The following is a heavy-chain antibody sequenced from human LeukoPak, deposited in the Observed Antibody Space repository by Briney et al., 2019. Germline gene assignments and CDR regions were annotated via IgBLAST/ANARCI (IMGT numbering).Heavy chain of an antibody. CDR1: GXTFSDHS. Sequence: PGGSLRLSWVASGXTFSDHSVDWVRQAPGKGLESVLVISPSGGSTYYADSVKGRFTISRDNSENTLYLQMNSLRAEDTALYYCAQGRMTKGYDYWGQGTLVTVSS. D-gene: IGHD2-15*01. V-gene: IGHV3-23*01. CDR2: ISPSGGST. CDR3: AQGRMTKGYDY. J-gene: IGHJ4*02.